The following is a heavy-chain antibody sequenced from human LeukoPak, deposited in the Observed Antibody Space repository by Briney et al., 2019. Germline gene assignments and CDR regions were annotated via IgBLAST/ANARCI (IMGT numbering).Heavy chain of an antibody. Sequence: GGSLRLSCAASGFTFSDYYMSWIRQAPGKGLEWVSYISSSGSTIYYADSVKGRFTISRDNAKNSLYLQMNSLRAGDTAVYYCAKIGSSANFDYWGQGTLVTVSS. CDR3: AKIGSSANFDY. V-gene: IGHV3-11*01. CDR1: GFTFSDYY. J-gene: IGHJ4*02. D-gene: IGHD2-15*01. CDR2: ISSSGSTI.